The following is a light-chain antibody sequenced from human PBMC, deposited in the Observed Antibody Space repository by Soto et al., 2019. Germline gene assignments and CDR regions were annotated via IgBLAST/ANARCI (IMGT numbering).Light chain of an antibody. CDR2: RAS. Sequence: DIQMTQSPSTLSASVGDRVTITCRASQSISSWLAWYQQKPGSLPRLLIYRASTLESGVPSRFSGSGSGTEFTLTINSLQPDDFATYYCHQYDTYLWTFGQGTKVDIK. J-gene: IGKJ1*01. CDR1: QSISSW. V-gene: IGKV1-5*03. CDR3: HQYDTYLWT.